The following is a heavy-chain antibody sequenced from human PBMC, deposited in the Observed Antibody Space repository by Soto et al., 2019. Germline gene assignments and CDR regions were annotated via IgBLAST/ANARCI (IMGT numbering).Heavy chain of an antibody. D-gene: IGHD3-16*01. CDR3: AMGGPLMLNGYPGNWYDT. CDR2: ISRSADST. J-gene: IGHJ5*02. V-gene: IGHV3-23*01. CDR1: EFPLKTSG. Sequence: PGGSLRLSCAVSEFPLKTSGINWVRQAPGKGLEWVSAISRSADSTYYADSVKGRFTISGDNFKKIVFLQMTTLRVEDTAVYYCAMGGPLMLNGYPGNWYDTWGQGTLVTVSS.